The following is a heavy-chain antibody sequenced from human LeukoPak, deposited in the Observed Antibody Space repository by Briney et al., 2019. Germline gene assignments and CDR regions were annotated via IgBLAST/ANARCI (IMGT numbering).Heavy chain of an antibody. CDR2: IYSSATT. J-gene: IGHJ6*03. D-gene: IGHD5-18*01. V-gene: IGHV4-4*07. Sequence: SETLSLTCTVSGVSITNYYGSWIRQPAGKGLEWIGRIYSSATTNYNPSLKSRVTMSVDKSKNQFSLKLSSVTAADTAVYYCARVQTLASNTGVAYHYYMDVWGKGTTVTVSS. CDR3: ARVQTLASNTGVAYHYYMDV. CDR1: GVSITNYY.